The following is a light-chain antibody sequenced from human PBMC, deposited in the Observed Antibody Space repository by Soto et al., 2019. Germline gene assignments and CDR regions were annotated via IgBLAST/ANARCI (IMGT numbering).Light chain of an antibody. CDR1: QTLLHSNGYNY. CDR2: LGS. CDR3: MQALQTPRT. Sequence: DIVMNQSPLSLPVTPGEPASISCGSSQTLLHSNGYNYLDWYLQKPGQSPRLLIYLGSNRASGVPDRFSGRGSGTDFTLKISRVEAEDVGVYYCMQALQTPRTFGQGTKLEIK. J-gene: IGKJ2*02. V-gene: IGKV2-28*01.